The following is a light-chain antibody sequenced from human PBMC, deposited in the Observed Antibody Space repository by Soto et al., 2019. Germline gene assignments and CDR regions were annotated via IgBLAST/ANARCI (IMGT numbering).Light chain of an antibody. CDR1: SSDVCGYNY. Sequence: QSAVTQPASVSGSPGQSITISCTGTSSDVCGYNYVSWYQQHPGKAPQLMIYDVSNRRSGVSNRFSGSKSGNTASLTISGLQAEDEADYYSSSYTSSSTSVVFGGGTKLTVL. J-gene: IGLJ2*01. CDR2: DVS. CDR3: SSYTSSSTSVV. V-gene: IGLV2-14*01.